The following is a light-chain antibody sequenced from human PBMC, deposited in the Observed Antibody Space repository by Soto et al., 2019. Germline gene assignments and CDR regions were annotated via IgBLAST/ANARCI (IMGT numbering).Light chain of an antibody. CDR1: SGDVGGYNY. CDR2: DVS. CDR3: SSYTSSSTYVV. J-gene: IGLJ2*01. V-gene: IGLV2-14*01. Sequence: QSALTQPASVYGSPGQSLTISCTGTSGDVGGYNYVSWYQQHPGKAPKLMIYDVSNRPSGVSNRFSGSKSGNTASLTISGLQAEDEADYYCSSYTSSSTYVVFGGGTKRTVL.